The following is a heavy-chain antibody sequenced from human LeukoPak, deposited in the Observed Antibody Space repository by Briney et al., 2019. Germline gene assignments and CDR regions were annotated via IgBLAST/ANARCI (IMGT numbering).Heavy chain of an antibody. J-gene: IGHJ4*02. CDR3: AKDMGSSWYLYDY. D-gene: IGHD6-13*01. CDR2: ISWNSGSI. Sequence: GRSLRLSCAASGFTFDDYAVHWVRQAPGKGLEWVSGISWNSGSIGYADSVKGRFTISRDNAKNSLYLQMNSLRAEDTALYYCAKDMGSSWYLYDYWGQGTLVTVSS. CDR1: GFTFDDYA. V-gene: IGHV3-9*01.